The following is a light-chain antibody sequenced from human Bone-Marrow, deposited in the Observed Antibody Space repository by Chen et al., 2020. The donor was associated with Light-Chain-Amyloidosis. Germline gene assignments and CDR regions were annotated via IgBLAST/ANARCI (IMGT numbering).Light chain of an antibody. CDR2: EDS. CDR1: NIGSTS. CDR3: QVWDRRSDRPV. J-gene: IGLJ3*02. Sequence: SYVLTQPSSVSVAPGQTATIACGGNNIGSTSVHWYQQTPGQAHLLVVYEDSDRPSGIPERLSGSNSGNTATLTISRVEAGDEADYYCQVWDRRSDRPVFGGGTKLTVL. V-gene: IGLV3-21*02.